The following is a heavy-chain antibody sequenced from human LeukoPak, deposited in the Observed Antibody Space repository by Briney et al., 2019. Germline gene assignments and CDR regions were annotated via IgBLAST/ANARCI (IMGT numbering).Heavy chain of an antibody. CDR2: IHYTGRT. D-gene: IGHD3-3*01. J-gene: IGHJ6*03. CDR1: GGSISSYY. Sequence: SETLSLTCQVFGGSISSYYWSWVRQTPGKGLEYIGYIHYTGRTNYTPSLKSRVTISVDTSKNQFSLKLISVTAADTAVYYCARVLLPYYDFWSGYGPRYYYMDVWGKGTTVTVSS. CDR3: ARVLLPYYDFWSGYGPRYYYMDV. V-gene: IGHV4-59*12.